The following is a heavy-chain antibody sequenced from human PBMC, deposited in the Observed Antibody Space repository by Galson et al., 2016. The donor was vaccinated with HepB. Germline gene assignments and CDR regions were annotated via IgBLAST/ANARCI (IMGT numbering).Heavy chain of an antibody. Sequence: SLRLSCAASGFTFRSHAMSWVRQAPGRGLEWVSSITAGSTSTLYADSVKGRFTMSRDNSKNTLYLQMNRLRVEDTAVYYCAKNDILAGYSAFDYWGQGTLVTVSS. V-gene: IGHV3-23*01. CDR3: AKNDILAGYSAFDY. J-gene: IGHJ4*02. CDR1: GFTFRSHA. D-gene: IGHD3-9*01. CDR2: ITAGSTST.